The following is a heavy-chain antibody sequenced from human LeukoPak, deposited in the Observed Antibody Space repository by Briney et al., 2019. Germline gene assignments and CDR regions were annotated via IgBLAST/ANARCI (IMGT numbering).Heavy chain of an antibody. J-gene: IGHJ3*02. CDR3: ARDKWVVRGRFFDM. Sequence: SETLSLTCTVSGGSISSYYWSWLRQPPGKGLEWIGFIYYSGSTNYNPSLKSRVNISVDTSKNQFSLKLSSGTAADTAVYYCARDKWVVRGRFFDMWGQGTMVSVSS. CDR2: IYYSGST. V-gene: IGHV4-59*01. D-gene: IGHD3-10*01. CDR1: GGSISSYY.